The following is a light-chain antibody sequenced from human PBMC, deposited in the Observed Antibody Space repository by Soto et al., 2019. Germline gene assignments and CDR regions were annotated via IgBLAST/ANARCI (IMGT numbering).Light chain of an antibody. Sequence: QSALTQPASVSGSPGQSITISCTGTSSDVGGYNYVSWYQQHQGKAPKPMIYEVSNRPSGVSNRFSGSKSGNTASLTISGLQAEDEADYYCSSYTSSSTPYVFGTGTKLTVL. CDR1: SSDVGGYNY. V-gene: IGLV2-14*01. J-gene: IGLJ1*01. CDR2: EVS. CDR3: SSYTSSSTPYV.